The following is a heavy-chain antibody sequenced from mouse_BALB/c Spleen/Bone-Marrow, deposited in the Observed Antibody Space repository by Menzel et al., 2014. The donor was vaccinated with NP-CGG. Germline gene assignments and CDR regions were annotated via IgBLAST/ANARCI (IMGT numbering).Heavy chain of an antibody. D-gene: IGHD2-2*01. CDR3: SRSLYGYDWYFDV. Sequence: EVQRVESGPELVKPGASVKMSCKASGYTFTSYVMHWVKQKPGQGLEWIGNINPYNDGTKYNEKFKGKATLTSDKSSSTAIMELSSLTAEDSAVYYCSRSLYGYDWYFDVWGAGTTVTVSS. CDR1: GYTFTSYV. CDR2: INPYNDGT. J-gene: IGHJ1*01. V-gene: IGHV1-14*01.